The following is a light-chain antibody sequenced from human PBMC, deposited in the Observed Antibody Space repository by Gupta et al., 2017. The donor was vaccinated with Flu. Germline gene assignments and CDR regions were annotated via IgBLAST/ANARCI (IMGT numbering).Light chain of an antibody. V-gene: IGLV2-11*01. Sequence: QSALTQPRSVSGSPGPSVTISCTGTSSDVGAYTYVSWYQQHTGKAPKLILYDVNKRPSGVPDRFAASKSGTNALPNISGLQAEDDAYYHCSSYASSNTVVFGGGTKLTVL. CDR2: DVN. J-gene: IGLJ3*02. CDR3: SSYASSNTVV. CDR1: SSDVGAYTY.